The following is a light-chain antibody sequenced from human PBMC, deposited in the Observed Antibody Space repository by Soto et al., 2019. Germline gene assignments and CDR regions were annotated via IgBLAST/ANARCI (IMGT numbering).Light chain of an antibody. CDR1: QGISSA. CDR3: QQLNSYPFT. J-gene: IGKJ5*01. V-gene: IGKV1-13*02. CDR2: DAS. Sequence: AIHLTQSPSSLSASVGDRVTITCRASQGISSALAWYQHKPGRPPRVLIYDASSLQSGVPARFSGSESGTDCTLTISSLQAEYSATYYCQQLNSYPFTFCQGTRLEIK.